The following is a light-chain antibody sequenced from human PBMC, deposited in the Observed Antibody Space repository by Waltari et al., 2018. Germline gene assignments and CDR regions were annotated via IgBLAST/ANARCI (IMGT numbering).Light chain of an antibody. J-gene: IGKJ1*01. Sequence: DIVMTQSPDPMAVSPGERATIDCKSSQSVFYRSDNKNYLAWYQHKPGQPPKLLFYWAPTRESGVPDRFSASGSGTDFTLTINNLQAEDVAVYYCQQYYRSRTFGQGTKVEIK. CDR3: QQYYRSRT. CDR1: QSVFYRSDNKNY. V-gene: IGKV4-1*01. CDR2: WAP.